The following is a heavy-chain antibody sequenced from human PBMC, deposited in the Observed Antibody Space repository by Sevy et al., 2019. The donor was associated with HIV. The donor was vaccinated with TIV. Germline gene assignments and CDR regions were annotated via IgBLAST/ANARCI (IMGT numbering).Heavy chain of an antibody. Sequence: GGSLSPSVAPPESTFNNNGMPWFGKAPGKGREGVANIRKDGSDKYYMDSVKGRFNISRDNTKNSLYLQLNSLRAEDTAVYYCARSWDYWGQMGYWGQGTLVTVSS. CDR3: ARSWDYWGQMGY. J-gene: IGHJ4*02. CDR2: IRKDGSDK. CDR1: ESTFNNNG. D-gene: IGHD7-27*01. V-gene: IGHV3-7*03.